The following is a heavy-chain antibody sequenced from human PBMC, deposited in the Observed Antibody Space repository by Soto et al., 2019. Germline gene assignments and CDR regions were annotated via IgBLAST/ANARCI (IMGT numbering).Heavy chain of an antibody. V-gene: IGHV1-18*01. D-gene: IGHD3-3*01. CDR1: GYTFTSYG. Sequence: ASVKVSCKASGYTFTSYGISWVRQAPGQGLEWMGWISAYNGNTNYAQKLQGRVTMTTDTSTSTAYMELRSLRSDDTAVYYCARAVTTIFGVVDYNWFDPWGQGTLVTFSS. CDR2: ISAYNGNT. J-gene: IGHJ5*02. CDR3: ARAVTTIFGVVDYNWFDP.